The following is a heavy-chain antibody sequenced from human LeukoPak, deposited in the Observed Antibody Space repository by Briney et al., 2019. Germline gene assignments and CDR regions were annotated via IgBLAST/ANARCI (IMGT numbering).Heavy chain of an antibody. CDR1: GGSISSSSYY. J-gene: IGHJ6*02. Sequence: TSETLSLTCTVSGGSISSSSYYWGWIRQPPGKGLEWIGSIYYSGSTYYNPSLKSRVTISVDTSKNQFSLKLSSVTAADTAVYYCAGLRLLWFGESYYYYGMDVWGQGTTVTVSS. D-gene: IGHD3-10*01. CDR3: AGLRLLWFGESYYYYGMDV. CDR2: IYYSGST. V-gene: IGHV4-39*01.